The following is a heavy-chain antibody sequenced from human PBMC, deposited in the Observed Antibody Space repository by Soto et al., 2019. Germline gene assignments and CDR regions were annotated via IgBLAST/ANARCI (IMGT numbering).Heavy chain of an antibody. V-gene: IGHV3-74*01. D-gene: IGHD2-15*01. CDR3: ARASCSGGSCYWSRHFQH. CDR2: INSDGSST. CDR1: GFTFSSYW. J-gene: IGHJ1*01. Sequence: EVQLVESGGGLVQPGGSLRLSCAASGFTFSSYWMHWVRQAPGKGLVWVSRINSDGSSTSYADSVKGRFTISRDNAKNTLYLQMNRLRAEDTAVYYCARASCSGGSCYWSRHFQHWGQGTLVTVSS.